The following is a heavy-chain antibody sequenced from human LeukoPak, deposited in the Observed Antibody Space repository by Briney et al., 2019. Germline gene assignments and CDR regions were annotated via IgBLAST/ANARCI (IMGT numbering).Heavy chain of an antibody. CDR1: GGSISSYY. V-gene: IGHV4-59*08. D-gene: IGHD3-10*01. Sequence: SETLSLTCTVSGGSISSYYWSWIRQPPGKGLEWIGYIYYSGSTNYNPSLKSRVTISVDTSKNQFSLKLSSVTAADMAVYYCARSLLWQDAFDIWGQGTMVTVSS. CDR3: ARSLLWQDAFDI. CDR2: IYYSGST. J-gene: IGHJ3*02.